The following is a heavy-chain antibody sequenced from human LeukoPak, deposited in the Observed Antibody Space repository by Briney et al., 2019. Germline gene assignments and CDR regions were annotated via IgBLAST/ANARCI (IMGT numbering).Heavy chain of an antibody. CDR1: GFTFSSYG. D-gene: IGHD6-6*01. CDR2: IRYDGSNK. CDR3: AKKSSSSMYYYYYMDV. V-gene: IGHV3-30*02. J-gene: IGHJ6*03. Sequence: GGSLRLSCAASGFTFSSYGMHWVRQAPGKGLEWVAFIRYDGSNKYYADSVKGRFTISRDNSKNTLYLQMNSLRAEDTAVYYCAKKSSSSMYYYYYMDVWGKGTTVTVSS.